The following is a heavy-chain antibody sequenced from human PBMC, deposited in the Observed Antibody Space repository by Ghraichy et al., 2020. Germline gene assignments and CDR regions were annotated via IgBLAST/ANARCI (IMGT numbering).Heavy chain of an antibody. J-gene: IGHJ4*02. CDR1: GGSFSGYY. CDR2: INHSGST. D-gene: IGHD6-19*01. V-gene: IGHV4-34*01. Sequence: SETLSLTCAVYGGSFSGYYWSWIRQPPGKGLEWIGEINHSGSTNYNPSLKSRVTISVDTSKNQFSLKLSSVTAADTAVYYCARLHRLFGIAVAAYYFDYWGQGTLVTVSS. CDR3: ARLHRLFGIAVAAYYFDY.